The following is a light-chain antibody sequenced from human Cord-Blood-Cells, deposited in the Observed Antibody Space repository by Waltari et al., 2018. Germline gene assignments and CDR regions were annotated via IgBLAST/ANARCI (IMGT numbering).Light chain of an antibody. CDR1: QSISSY. Sequence: DIQMTQPPSSLSASVGDRVNIPRRGSQSISSYLKWYQQKPGKAPKLLIYAASSLQSGVPSRFSGSGSGTDFTLTISSLQPEDFATYYCQQSYSTPYTFGQGTKLEIK. CDR3: QQSYSTPYT. J-gene: IGKJ2*01. CDR2: AAS. V-gene: IGKV1-39*01.